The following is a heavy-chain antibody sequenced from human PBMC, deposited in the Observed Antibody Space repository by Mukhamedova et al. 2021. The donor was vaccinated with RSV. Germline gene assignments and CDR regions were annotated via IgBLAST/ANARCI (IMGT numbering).Heavy chain of an antibody. CDR2: T. CDR3: ARGRRACSGCVCYSYYYGMDF. V-gene: IGHV4-34*01. J-gene: IGHJ6*02. Sequence: TNYNPSLKSRVTISVDTSKNQFSLKLSSVTAADTAVYYCARGRRACSGCVCYSYYYGMDFWVPGTTVTVSS. D-gene: IGHD2-8*02.